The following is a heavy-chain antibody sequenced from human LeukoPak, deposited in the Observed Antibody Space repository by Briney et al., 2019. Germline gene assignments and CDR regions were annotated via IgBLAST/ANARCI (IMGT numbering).Heavy chain of an antibody. CDR1: GFTFSAYA. V-gene: IGHV3-64D*09. CDR3: VKITSVTGGDC. Sequence: PGGSLRLSCSASGFTFSAYAMYWVRQAPGKGLEYVSGISNDVSRSFYADSVKGRFTISRDNSKNTLYLQMSSLRAEDTALYYCVKITSVTGGDCWGQGTRLTVSS. D-gene: IGHD1-1*01. CDR2: ISNDVSRS. J-gene: IGHJ4*02.